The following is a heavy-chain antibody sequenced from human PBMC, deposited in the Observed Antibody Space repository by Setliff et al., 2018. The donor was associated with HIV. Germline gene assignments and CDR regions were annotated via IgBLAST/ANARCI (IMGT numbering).Heavy chain of an antibody. J-gene: IGHJ3*02. CDR1: NGSINDYY. CDR2: TYNSENI. V-gene: IGHV4-59*08. Sequence: KASETLSLTCSMSNGSINDYYWSWIRQSPGKGLEWIGSTYNSENINYNPSLKSRVTVSVDTSKNQFSLKLTSVTASDTAIYYCARNDCGGGSCYGVDAFDIWGQGTMVTVSS. CDR3: ARNDCGGGSCYGVDAFDI. D-gene: IGHD2-15*01.